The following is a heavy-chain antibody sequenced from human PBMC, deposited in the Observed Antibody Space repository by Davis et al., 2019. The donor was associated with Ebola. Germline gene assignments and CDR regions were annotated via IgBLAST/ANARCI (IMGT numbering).Heavy chain of an antibody. CDR1: GGSISSYY. V-gene: IGHV4-59*08. CDR2: IYYSGST. CDR3: ARALYDFWSGYQWTGLDY. Sequence: PSETLSLTCTVSGGSISSYYWSWIRQPPGKGLEWIGYIYYSGSTNYNPSLKSRVTISVDTSKNQFSLKLSSVTAADTAVYYCARALYDFWSGYQWTGLDYWGQGTLVTVSS. D-gene: IGHD3-3*01. J-gene: IGHJ4*02.